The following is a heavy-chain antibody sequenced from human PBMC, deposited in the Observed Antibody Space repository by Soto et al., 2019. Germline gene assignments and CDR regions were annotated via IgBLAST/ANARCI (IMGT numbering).Heavy chain of an antibody. V-gene: IGHV1-69*13. CDR2: IIPIFGTA. CDR3: ARSLRRGPPFDY. D-gene: IGHD3-10*01. J-gene: IGHJ4*02. CDR1: GGTFSSYA. Sequence: SVKVSCKASGGTFSSYAISWVRQAPGQGLEWMGGIIPIFGTANYAQKFQGRVTITADESTSTAHMELSSLRSEDTAVYYCARSLRRGPPFDYWGQGTLVTVSS.